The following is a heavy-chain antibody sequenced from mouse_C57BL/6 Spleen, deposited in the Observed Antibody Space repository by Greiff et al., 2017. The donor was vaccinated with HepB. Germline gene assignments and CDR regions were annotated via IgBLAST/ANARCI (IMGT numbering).Heavy chain of an antibody. J-gene: IGHJ2*01. CDR1: GYAFSSYW. Sequence: VQLQQSGAELVKPGASVKISCKASGYAFSSYWMNWVKQRPGKGLEWIGQIYPGDGDTNYNGKFKGKATLTADKSSSTAYMQLSSLTSEDSAVYFCARSGAQATYFDYWGQGTTLTVSS. CDR2: IYPGDGDT. CDR3: ARSGAQATYFDY. D-gene: IGHD3-2*02. V-gene: IGHV1-80*01.